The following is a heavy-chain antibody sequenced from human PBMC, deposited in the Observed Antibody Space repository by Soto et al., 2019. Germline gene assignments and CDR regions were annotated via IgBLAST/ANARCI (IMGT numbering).Heavy chain of an antibody. J-gene: IGHJ6*02. CDR2: ISYDGSNK. D-gene: IGHD6-13*01. CDR1: GFSFSSDA. V-gene: IGHV3-30-3*01. CDR3: ARGLGAAGSGYHHYVMDV. Sequence: GGSLRLSCAASGFSFSSDAMHWVRQAPGKGLEWVAVISYDGSNKYYADYVKGRFTISRDNSKNTLYLQMNSLRAEDTAVYYCARGLGAAGSGYHHYVMDVSGRRSTVTGSS.